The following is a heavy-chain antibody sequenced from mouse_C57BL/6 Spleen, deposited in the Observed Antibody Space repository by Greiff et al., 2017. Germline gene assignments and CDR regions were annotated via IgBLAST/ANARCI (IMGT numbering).Heavy chain of an antibody. CDR3: ASHYYGSSYGYFDV. CDR2: IDPSDSET. J-gene: IGHJ1*03. V-gene: IGHV1-52*01. Sequence: QVQLQQPGAELVRPGSSVKLSCKASGYTFTSYWMHWVKQRPIQGLEWIGNIDPSDSETHYNQKFKDKATLTVDKSSSTAYMQLSSLTSEDSAVYYCASHYYGSSYGYFDVWGTGTTVTVSS. CDR1: GYTFTSYW. D-gene: IGHD1-1*01.